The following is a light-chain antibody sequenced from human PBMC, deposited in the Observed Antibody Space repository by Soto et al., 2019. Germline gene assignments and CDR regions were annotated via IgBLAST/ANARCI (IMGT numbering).Light chain of an antibody. CDR2: GAS. CDR3: EQYSNWPLT. J-gene: IGKJ4*01. Sequence: VLTQSPCSVSLSPGEGATISCRASQSVRSSFLAWYQQKPGQAPSLLIYGASTRATGIPARFSGSGSGTEFTLTINSLQSEDFALYYCEQYSNWPLTFGGGTKVDIK. CDR1: QSVRSS. V-gene: IGKV3-15*01.